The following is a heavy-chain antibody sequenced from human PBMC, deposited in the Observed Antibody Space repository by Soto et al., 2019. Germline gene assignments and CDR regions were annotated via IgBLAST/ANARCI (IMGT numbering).Heavy chain of an antibody. Sequence: GGSLRLSCAASGFTFSSYGMHWVRQAPGKGLEWVAVISYDGSNKYYADSVKGRFTISRDNSKNTLYLQMNSLRAEDTAVYYCAIYSSGWYPLDYWGQGTLVTSPQ. CDR3: AIYSSGWYPLDY. D-gene: IGHD6-19*01. CDR1: GFTFSSYG. CDR2: ISYDGSNK. J-gene: IGHJ4*02. V-gene: IGHV3-30*03.